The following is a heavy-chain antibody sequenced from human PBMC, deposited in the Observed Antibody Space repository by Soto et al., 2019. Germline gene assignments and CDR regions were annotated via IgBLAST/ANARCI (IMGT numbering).Heavy chain of an antibody. CDR3: VRDLNGDFYY. V-gene: IGHV1-18*01. CDR1: GYSFTTYG. J-gene: IGHJ4*02. Sequence: QVQLVQSGAEVRQSGASVKVSCKASGYSFTTYGMSWVRQAPGQGLEYMGWINGYGHGAKHVPRFQGRFAITTDTSTNTVYMDLRRLTSYDTAVYYCVRDLNGDFYYWGQGTVVIVSP. CDR2: INGYGHGA. D-gene: IGHD3-10*01.